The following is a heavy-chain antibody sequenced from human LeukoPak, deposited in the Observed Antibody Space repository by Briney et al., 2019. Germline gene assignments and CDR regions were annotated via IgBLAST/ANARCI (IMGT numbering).Heavy chain of an antibody. CDR2: IKSKTDGGTT. J-gene: IGHJ4*02. D-gene: IGHD3-10*01. CDR3: TTYSQYYYGSGSYELVDY. V-gene: IGHV3-15*01. Sequence: GGSLRLSCAASGFTFSNAWMSWVRQAPGKGLEWVGRIKSKTDGGTTDYAAPVKGRFTISRDDSKNTLYLQMNSLKTEDTAVYYCTTYSQYYYGSGSYELVDYWGQGTLVTVSS. CDR1: GFTFSNAW.